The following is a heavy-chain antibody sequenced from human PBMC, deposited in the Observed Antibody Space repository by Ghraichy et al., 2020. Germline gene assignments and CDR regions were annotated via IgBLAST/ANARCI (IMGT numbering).Heavy chain of an antibody. D-gene: IGHD2/OR15-2a*01. CDR2: INHRGST. CDR3: ARGTNRDGLDV. V-gene: IGHV4-34*01. Sequence: SETLYLTCAVYRGSFSGYYWTWIRQPPGKGLEWIGEINHRGSTSYNPSLKSRIFISKDTSKNQFSLKLSSVTAADTAVYYCARGTNRDGLDVWGQGTTVTVSS. CDR1: RGSFSGYY. J-gene: IGHJ6*02.